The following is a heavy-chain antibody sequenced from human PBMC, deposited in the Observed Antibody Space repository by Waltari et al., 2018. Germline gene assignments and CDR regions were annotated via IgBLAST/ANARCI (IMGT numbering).Heavy chain of an antibody. Sequence: EVPLVESGGGLVQPGRSLRLSCAASGFPFDDYAMHWGRQAPGKGLEWVSGISWNSGSIGYADSVKGRFTISRDNAKNSLYLQMNSLRAEDTALYYCAKDMGQWLVYDAFDIWGQGTMVTVSS. CDR2: ISWNSGSI. J-gene: IGHJ3*02. D-gene: IGHD6-19*01. CDR3: AKDMGQWLVYDAFDI. CDR1: GFPFDDYA. V-gene: IGHV3-9*01.